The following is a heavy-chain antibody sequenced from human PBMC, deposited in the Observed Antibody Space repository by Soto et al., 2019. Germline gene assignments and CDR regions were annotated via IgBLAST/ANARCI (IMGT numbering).Heavy chain of an antibody. CDR2: IYYSGST. J-gene: IGHJ3*01. V-gene: IGHV4-59*08. CDR3: ARRYGDGFDF. Sequence: SETLSLTCAVFDGSFRGYYWRGIRQPPGKGLEWIGYIYYSGSTNYNPSLKSRVTISVDTSKNQFSLKLSSVTAADTAAYYCARRYGDGFDFWGQGTMVTVSS. CDR1: DGSFRGYY. D-gene: IGHD2-15*01.